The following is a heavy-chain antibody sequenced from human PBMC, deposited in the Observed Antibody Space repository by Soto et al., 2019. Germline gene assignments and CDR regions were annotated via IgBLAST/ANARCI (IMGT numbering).Heavy chain of an antibody. J-gene: IGHJ6*02. D-gene: IGHD2-21*02. CDR1: GFRFSSSG. Sequence: QSGGSLRLSCAASGFRFSSSGMHWVRQAPGKGLEWVAVIIYDGSKKEYADSVKGRFTVSRDNSKDTVYLQMNNLRPEDTGVYYCAKDLHDFASFFFYGMDVWGQGTSVTVSS. CDR2: IIYDGSKK. CDR3: AKDLHDFASFFFYGMDV. V-gene: IGHV3-30*18.